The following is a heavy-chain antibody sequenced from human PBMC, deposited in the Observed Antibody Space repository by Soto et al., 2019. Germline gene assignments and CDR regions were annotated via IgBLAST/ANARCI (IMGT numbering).Heavy chain of an antibody. V-gene: IGHV1-69*13. D-gene: IGHD6-13*01. Sequence: ASVKVSCKASGGTFSSSAISWVRQAPGQGLEWMGGIIPIFGTANYAQKFQGRVTITADESTSTAYMELSSLRSEDTAVYYCDLIAAAGTRYYYGMDVWGQGTTVTVSS. J-gene: IGHJ6*02. CDR1: GGTFSSSA. CDR3: DLIAAAGTRYYYGMDV. CDR2: IIPIFGTA.